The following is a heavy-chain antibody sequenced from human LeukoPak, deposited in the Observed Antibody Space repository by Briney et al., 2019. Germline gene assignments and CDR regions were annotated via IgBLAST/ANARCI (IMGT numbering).Heavy chain of an antibody. Sequence: PGGSLTLTFPGTPFTFIPYVMSDLGKAPGKGLDWVSSISGGGSNIYYADSVQGRFTIFRNNSENTLYLQMNVLRADDTAIYYCSEEASGNKGLDHWGQGTLAAVSS. CDR2: ISGGGSNI. CDR3: SEEASGNKGLDH. D-gene: IGHD2/OR15-2a*01. V-gene: IGHV3-23*01. CDR1: PFTFIPYV. J-gene: IGHJ4*02.